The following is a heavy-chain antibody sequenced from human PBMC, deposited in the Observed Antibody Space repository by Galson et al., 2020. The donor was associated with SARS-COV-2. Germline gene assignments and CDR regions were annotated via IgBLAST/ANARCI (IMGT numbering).Heavy chain of an antibody. Sequence: GESLKISCKGSGYSFTSYWIGWVRQMPGKGLEWMGIIYPGDSDTRYSPSFQGQVTISADKSISTAYLQWSSLKASDTAMYYCARRNYDFWSGYRENDYYYYYMDVWGKGTTVTVSS. V-gene: IGHV5-51*01. CDR1: GYSFTSYW. CDR3: ARRNYDFWSGYRENDYYYYYMDV. J-gene: IGHJ6*03. CDR2: IYPGDSDT. D-gene: IGHD3-3*01.